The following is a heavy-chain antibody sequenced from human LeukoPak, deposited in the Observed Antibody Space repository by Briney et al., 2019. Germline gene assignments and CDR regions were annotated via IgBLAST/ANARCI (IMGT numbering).Heavy chain of an antibody. CDR1: GFSLSTNAVG. CDR3: AHSCGGGNSAYFDH. CDR2: IYWDDDK. V-gene: IGHV2-5*02. Sequence: SGPTLVNPTQTLTPTCTFSGFSLSTNAVGVGWIRQPPGEALEWLAVIYWDDDKRYSPSLKSRLTIIKDPSKNQVVLTMTNMDPVDTATYYCAHSCGGGNSAYFDHWGQGTLDTVSS. J-gene: IGHJ4*02. D-gene: IGHD4-23*01.